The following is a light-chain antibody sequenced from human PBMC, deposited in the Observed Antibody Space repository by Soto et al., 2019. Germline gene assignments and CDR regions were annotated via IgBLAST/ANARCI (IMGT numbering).Light chain of an antibody. CDR2: AAS. V-gene: IGKV1-9*01. CDR1: QDISSF. Sequence: DIQLTQSPSFLSASVGDRVTITCRASQDISSFLVWYQQKPGKAPKLLIYAASTLQSGVPSRFSGSGSGTEFTLTISSLQPEDVATYYCQQLNTSPRTFGQGTKVEIK. CDR3: QQLNTSPRT. J-gene: IGKJ1*01.